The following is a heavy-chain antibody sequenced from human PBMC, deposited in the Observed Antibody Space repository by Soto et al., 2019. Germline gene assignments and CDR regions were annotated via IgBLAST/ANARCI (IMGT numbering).Heavy chain of an antibody. CDR1: GYTFTGYA. CDR3: ARAVAVPADFDY. CDR2: INAGNGNT. Sequence: QVQLVQSGAEEKKPGASVKVSCKASGYTFTGYAMHWVRQAPEQRLEWMGWINAGNGNTKYSQKFQARVTITRDTSASTAYMELSSLRSEDTAVYYCARAVAVPADFDYWGQGTLVTVSS. V-gene: IGHV1-3*05. D-gene: IGHD6-19*01. J-gene: IGHJ4*02.